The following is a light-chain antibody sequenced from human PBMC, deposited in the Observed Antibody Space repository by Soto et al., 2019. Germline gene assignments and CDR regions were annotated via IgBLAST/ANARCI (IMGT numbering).Light chain of an antibody. CDR1: SGDVGGYNY. CDR2: DVT. Sequence: QAVVTQPRSVSGSPGQSVTISCTGTSGDVGGYNYVSWYQQHPGKAPKLMIYDVTKRPSGVPDRFSGSKSGNAASLTISGLQAEDESHYYCCSFAGSSLVFGGGTKLTVL. J-gene: IGLJ2*01. V-gene: IGLV2-11*01. CDR3: CSFAGSSLV.